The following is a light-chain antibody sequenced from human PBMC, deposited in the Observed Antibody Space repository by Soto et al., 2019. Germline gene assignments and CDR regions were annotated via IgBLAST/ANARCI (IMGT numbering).Light chain of an antibody. CDR1: SSDVGGYNY. J-gene: IGLJ3*02. V-gene: IGLV2-14*01. CDR3: TSFTTTNTWV. CDR2: GVS. Sequence: QSVLTQPASVSGSPGQSVTISCTGTSSDVGGYNYVSWYQHHPGKAPKLMLYGVSDRPSGISNRFSGSKSGNTASLTISGLQAEDEADYYCTSFTTTNTWVFGGGTKLTVL.